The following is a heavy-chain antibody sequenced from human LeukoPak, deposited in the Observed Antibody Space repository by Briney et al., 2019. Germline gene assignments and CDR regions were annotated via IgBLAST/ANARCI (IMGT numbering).Heavy chain of an antibody. J-gene: IGHJ4*02. V-gene: IGHV4-34*01. D-gene: IGHD3-3*01. CDR3: ARARQYYDFWSGYYNPFDY. Sequence: PSETLSLTCAVYGGSFSGYYWSWIRQPPGKGLEWIGEINHSGSTNYIPSLKSRVTISVDTSKNQFSLKLSSVTAADTAVYYCARARQYYDFWSGYYNPFDYWGQGTLVTVSS. CDR1: GGSFSGYY. CDR2: INHSGST.